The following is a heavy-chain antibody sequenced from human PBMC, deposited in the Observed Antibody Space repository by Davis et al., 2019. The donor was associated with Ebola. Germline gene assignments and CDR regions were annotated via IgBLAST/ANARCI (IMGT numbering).Heavy chain of an antibody. CDR1: RYTFTSYA. Sequence: ASVTVSCKASRYTFTSYAMHLVRQAPGQRLEWMGWINAGNGNTKYSQKFQGRVTITRDTSESTAYMELSSLRSEDTAVYYCARDTTYSSGSDIWGQGTMVTVSS. V-gene: IGHV1-3*01. D-gene: IGHD6-19*01. CDR3: ARDTTYSSGSDI. CDR2: INAGNGNT. J-gene: IGHJ3*02.